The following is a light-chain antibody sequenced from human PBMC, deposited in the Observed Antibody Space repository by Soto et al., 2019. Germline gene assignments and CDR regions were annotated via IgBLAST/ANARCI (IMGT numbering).Light chain of an antibody. V-gene: IGKV1-9*01. CDR3: QQLNSYPLT. J-gene: IGKJ4*01. CDR1: QGISSY. Sequence: IQLTQSPSSLSASVGDRVTITCRASQGISSYLAWYQQKPGEAPKFLIYAASTLQSGVPSRFSGSGSGTDFTLTISSLQPEDFATYYCQQLNSYPLTFGGGTKVDIK. CDR2: AAS.